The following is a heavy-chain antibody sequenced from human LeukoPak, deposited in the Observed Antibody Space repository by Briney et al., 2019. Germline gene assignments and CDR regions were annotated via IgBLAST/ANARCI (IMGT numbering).Heavy chain of an antibody. J-gene: IGHJ4*02. Sequence: ASVKVSCKASGYTFTSNYIHWVRQAPGQGLEWMGMIYPRDGSTSYAQKLQGRVIVTRDTSTSTVHMELSGLRSEDTAVYYCARDQEGFDYWGQGTLVTVSS. CDR2: IYPRDGST. CDR1: GYTFTSNY. CDR3: ARDQEGFDY. V-gene: IGHV1-46*01.